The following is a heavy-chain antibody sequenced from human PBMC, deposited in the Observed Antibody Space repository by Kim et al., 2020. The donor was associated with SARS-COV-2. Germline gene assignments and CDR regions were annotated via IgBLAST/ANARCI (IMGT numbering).Heavy chain of an antibody. D-gene: IGHD3-22*01. CDR3: ARADSSGYIFDY. J-gene: IGHJ4*02. CDR1: GYSFTSQA. V-gene: IGHV7-4-1*02. Sequence: ASVKVSCKASGYSFTSQAMNWVRQAPGQGLEWMGWIHTNTGKPTYIQGFTGRFVFSLDTSVSTAYLQINSLEAEDTAMYYCARADSSGYIFDYCGQGTLV. CDR2: IHTNTGKP.